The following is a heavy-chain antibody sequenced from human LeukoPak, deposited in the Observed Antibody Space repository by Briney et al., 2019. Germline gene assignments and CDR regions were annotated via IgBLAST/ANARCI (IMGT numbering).Heavy chain of an antibody. Sequence: PSETLSLTCTVSGGAINNYYWSWIRQPPEKGLEWIGYIFYSGSTNYNPSLKSRVIISVDTSKNQFSLNLSSVTAADTAVYYCARSGCSSTSCYQADYWGQGTLVTVSS. CDR3: ARSGCSSTSCYQADY. J-gene: IGHJ4*02. D-gene: IGHD2-2*01. CDR2: IFYSGST. CDR1: GGAINNYY. V-gene: IGHV4-59*08.